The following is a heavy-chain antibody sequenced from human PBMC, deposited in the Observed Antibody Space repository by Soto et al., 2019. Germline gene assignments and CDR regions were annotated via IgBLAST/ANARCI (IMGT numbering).Heavy chain of an antibody. Sequence: GESLKISCAASGFTFSSYWMSWVRQAPGKGLEWVANIKQDGSEKYYVDSVKGRFTISRDNAKNSLYLQMNSLRAEDTAVYYCARDPYYYYGSGSYHDYYYYYMDVWGKGTTVTVSS. CDR2: IKQDGSEK. V-gene: IGHV3-7*01. CDR1: GFTFSSYW. D-gene: IGHD3-10*01. J-gene: IGHJ6*03. CDR3: ARDPYYYYGSGSYHDYYYYYMDV.